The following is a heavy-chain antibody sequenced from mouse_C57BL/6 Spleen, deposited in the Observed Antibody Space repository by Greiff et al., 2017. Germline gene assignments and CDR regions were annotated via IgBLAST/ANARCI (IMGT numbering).Heavy chain of an antibody. CDR3: ASAYDDYDEFAY. V-gene: IGHV1-64*01. CDR2: IHPNSGST. CDR1: GYTFTSYW. Sequence: QVQLQQPGAELVKPGASVKLSCKASGYTFTSYWMHWVKQRPGQGLEWIGMIHPNSGSTNYNEKFKSKATLTVDKSSSTAYMQLSSLTSEDSAVYYCASAYDDYDEFAYWGQGTLVTVSA. D-gene: IGHD2-4*01. J-gene: IGHJ3*01.